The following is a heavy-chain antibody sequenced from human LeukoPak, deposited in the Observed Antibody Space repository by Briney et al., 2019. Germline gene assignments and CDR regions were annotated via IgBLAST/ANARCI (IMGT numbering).Heavy chain of an antibody. CDR3: ARGEVGATTFYY. CDR2: MNPNSGNT. J-gene: IGHJ4*02. V-gene: IGHV1-8*01. Sequence: ASVKVSCKASGYTFTTHDINWVRQATGQGLEWMGWMNPNSGNTGYAQKFQGRVTMTRNTSISTAYMELSSLRADDTAVYYCARGEVGATTFYYWGQGSLVTVSS. CDR1: GYTFTTHD. D-gene: IGHD1-26*01.